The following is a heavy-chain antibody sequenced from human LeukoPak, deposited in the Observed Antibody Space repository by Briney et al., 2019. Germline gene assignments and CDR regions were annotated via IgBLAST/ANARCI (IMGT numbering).Heavy chain of an antibody. CDR3: ARADSSSWYGPELAFDY. Sequence: GGSLRLSCAASGFTFSSYWMSWVRQAPGKGLEWVANIKQDGSEKYYVDSVKGRFTISRDNAKNSLYLQMNSLRAEDTAVYYCARADSSSWYGPELAFDYWGQGTLVTVSS. J-gene: IGHJ4*02. D-gene: IGHD6-13*01. CDR2: IKQDGSEK. CDR1: GFTFSSYW. V-gene: IGHV3-7*04.